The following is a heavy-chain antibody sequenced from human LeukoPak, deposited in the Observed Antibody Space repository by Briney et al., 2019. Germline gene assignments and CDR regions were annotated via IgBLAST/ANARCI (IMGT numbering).Heavy chain of an antibody. V-gene: IGHV4-59*01. D-gene: IGHD3-10*01. CDR1: GGFISSYY. J-gene: IGHJ6*03. CDR2: IYYSGNT. CDR3: ARRLYYYGSGSYGVGYYMDV. Sequence: SETLSLTCTVSGGFISSYYWNWIRQPPGKGLEWIAYIYYSGNTNYNPSLKSRVTISVDTSKNQFSLKLSSVTAADTAVYYCARRLYYYGSGSYGVGYYMDVWGKGTTVTISS.